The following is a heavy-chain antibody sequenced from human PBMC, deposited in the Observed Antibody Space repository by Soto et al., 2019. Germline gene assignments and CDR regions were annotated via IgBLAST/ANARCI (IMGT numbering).Heavy chain of an antibody. J-gene: IGHJ4*02. CDR3: AKGGRQWLVTSDFNY. CDR2: VSHDGRNT. V-gene: IGHV3-30*18. Sequence: VQLVESGGGVVQPGRSLRLSCAASGFTFSDYAMHWVRQAPGKGLEWVAVVSHDGRNTHYADSVKGRFTFSRDSSKHTVSLEMTSLRAEDTAVYYCAKGGRQWLVTSDFNYWGQGALVTVSS. D-gene: IGHD6-19*01. CDR1: GFTFSDYA.